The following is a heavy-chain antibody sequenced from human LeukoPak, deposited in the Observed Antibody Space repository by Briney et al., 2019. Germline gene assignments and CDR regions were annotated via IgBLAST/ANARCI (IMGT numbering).Heavy chain of an antibody. CDR2: ISASGDTT. V-gene: IGHV3-23*01. CDR1: GFTFSNSA. J-gene: IGHJ4*02. CDR3: ARRSGSGNYYYFDY. D-gene: IGHD3-10*01. Sequence: GGSLRLSCAASGFTFSNSAMTWVRQSPGKGLEWVSDISASGDTTHYADSVKGRFTISRDNSKHTLYLQMNSLRAEDTAVYYCARRSGSGNYYYFDYWGQGTLVTVSS.